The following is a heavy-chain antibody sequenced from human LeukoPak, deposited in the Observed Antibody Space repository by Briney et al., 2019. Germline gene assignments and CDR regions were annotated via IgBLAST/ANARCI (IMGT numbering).Heavy chain of an antibody. Sequence: ATVKVSCKASRYTFTSSGISWVRQAPGQGLEWMGWISEYTGNINYAQKLQARVTMTTDTSTSTAYMELRSLRSDDTAVYYCARSEGGNLWKYFDYWGQGTLVPVFS. CDR1: RYTFTSSG. J-gene: IGHJ4*02. CDR3: ARSEGGNLWKYFDY. CDR2: ISEYTGNI. V-gene: IGHV1-18*01. D-gene: IGHD4-23*01.